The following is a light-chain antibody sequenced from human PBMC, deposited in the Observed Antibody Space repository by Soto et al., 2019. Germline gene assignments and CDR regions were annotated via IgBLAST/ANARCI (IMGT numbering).Light chain of an antibody. CDR3: QQYKTYPFT. CDR2: AAS. J-gene: IGKJ3*01. V-gene: IGKV1-16*02. Sequence: DLQMTQSPSSLSTSVGDRVTITCRASQDIGNYLAWFQQKSGKAPKSLIYAASRLQSGVPSKFSGSGSGTDFTLTINNLQPEDFATYYCQQYKTYPFTFGPGTKVDI. CDR1: QDIGNY.